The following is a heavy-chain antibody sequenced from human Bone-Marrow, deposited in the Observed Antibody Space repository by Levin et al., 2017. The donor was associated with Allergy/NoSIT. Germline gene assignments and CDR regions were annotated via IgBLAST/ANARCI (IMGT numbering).Heavy chain of an antibody. CDR1: GASIESGDHY. J-gene: IGHJ4*02. V-gene: IGHV4-30-4*01. D-gene: IGHD3-22*01. CDR2: IYYGAT. CDR3: ASPNYYDSSAYVY. Sequence: SQTLSLTCTVSGASIESGDHYWSWIRQSPGKGLEWIGYIYYGATYYTPSLKSRVTISIDTSKNQFSLKLNSVTAADTAMYFCASPNYYDSSAYVYWGPGTLVTVSS.